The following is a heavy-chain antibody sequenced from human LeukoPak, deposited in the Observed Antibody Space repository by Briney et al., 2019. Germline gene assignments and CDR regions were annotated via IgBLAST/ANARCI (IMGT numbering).Heavy chain of an antibody. CDR1: GESFKTYY. J-gene: IGHJ4*02. CDR3: TATPYTDGPLIN. D-gene: IGHD5-24*01. CDR2: INRSGTI. V-gene: IGHV4-34*01. Sequence: PSETLSLNXAVYGESFKTYYWTWIRQSPGKGLEWIGEINRSGTINYSPSLESRVTMSVDTSKNQLSLTLTSVTAADTAVYFCTATPYTDGPLINWGQGTLVTVSS.